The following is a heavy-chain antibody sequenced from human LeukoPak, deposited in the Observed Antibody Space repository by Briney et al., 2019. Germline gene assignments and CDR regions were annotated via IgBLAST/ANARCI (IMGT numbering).Heavy chain of an antibody. V-gene: IGHV4-59*12. CDR2: IYYSGTT. Sequence: PSETLSLTCTVSGDSITTYYWNWIRQPPGKGLEWIGYIYYSGTTNYNPSLKSRLTISLDTSKNQFSLKLSSMTAADTAVYYCARATTVTTRFDPWGRGTLVIVSS. CDR1: GDSITTYY. J-gene: IGHJ5*02. CDR3: ARATTVTTRFDP. D-gene: IGHD4-17*01.